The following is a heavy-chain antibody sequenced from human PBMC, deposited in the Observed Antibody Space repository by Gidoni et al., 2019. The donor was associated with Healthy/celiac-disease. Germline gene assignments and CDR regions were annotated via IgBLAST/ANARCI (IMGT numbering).Heavy chain of an antibody. Sequence: QLQLQESGPGLVKPSETLSLTCTVSGGSISSSSYYWGWIRQPPGKGLEWIGSIYYSGSTYYNPSLKSRVTISVDTSKNQFSLKLSSVTAADTAVYYCARHIGGDSKRAFDIWGQGTMVTVSS. D-gene: IGHD4-4*01. V-gene: IGHV4-39*01. J-gene: IGHJ3*02. CDR1: GGSISSSSYY. CDR2: IYYSGST. CDR3: ARHIGGDSKRAFDI.